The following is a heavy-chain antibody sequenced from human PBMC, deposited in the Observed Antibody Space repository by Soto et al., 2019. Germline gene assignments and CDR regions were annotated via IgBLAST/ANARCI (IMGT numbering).Heavy chain of an antibody. CDR2: ISSSSSYI. D-gene: IGHD3-22*01. CDR1: GFTFSTYS. Sequence: GGSLRLSCAASGFTFSTYSMNWVRQAPGKGLEWVSSISSSSSYIYYADSGKGRFTISRDNAKNSLYLQMNSLRAEDTAVYYCARYDSSGYYWPYYYYGMDVWGQGTTVTVSS. V-gene: IGHV3-21*01. CDR3: ARYDSSGYYWPYYYYGMDV. J-gene: IGHJ6*02.